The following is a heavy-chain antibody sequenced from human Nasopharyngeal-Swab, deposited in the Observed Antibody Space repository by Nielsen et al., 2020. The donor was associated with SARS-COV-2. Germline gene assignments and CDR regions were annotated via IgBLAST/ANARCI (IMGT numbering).Heavy chain of an antibody. D-gene: IGHD6-19*01. J-gene: IGHJ2*01. Sequence: WIRQPPGKGLEWVGRIKSKTDGGTTDYTAPAKGRFTISRDDSKNTLYLQMNSLKTEDTAVYYCTTDQGSGWYWYFDLWGRGTLVTVSS. CDR2: IKSKTDGGTT. CDR3: TTDQGSGWYWYFDL. V-gene: IGHV3-15*01.